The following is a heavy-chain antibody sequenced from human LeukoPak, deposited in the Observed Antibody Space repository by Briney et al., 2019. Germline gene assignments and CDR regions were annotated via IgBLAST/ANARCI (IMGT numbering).Heavy chain of an antibody. CDR2: IYPGDSDT. Sequence: GESLKISCKGSGYSFTSYWIGWVRQMPGKGLEWMGIIYPGDSDTRYSPSFQGQVTISADKSISTAYLQWSSLKASDTAIYYCARGYYDILTGYNWFDPWGQGTLVTVSS. CDR3: ARGYYDILTGYNWFDP. J-gene: IGHJ5*02. CDR1: GYSFTSYW. V-gene: IGHV5-51*01. D-gene: IGHD3-9*01.